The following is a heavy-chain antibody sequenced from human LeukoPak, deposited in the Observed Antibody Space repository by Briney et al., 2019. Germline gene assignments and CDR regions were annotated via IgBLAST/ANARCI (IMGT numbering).Heavy chain of an antibody. CDR3: ARAPDLYCSSTSCYSISDDY. CDR2: INPNSGGT. D-gene: IGHD2-2*01. V-gene: IGHV1-2*06. CDR1: GYTFTGYY. Sequence: ASVKVSCKASGYTFTGYYMHWVRQAPGQGLEWMGRINPNSGGTNYAQKFQGRVTMTRDTSIGTAYMELSRLRSDDTAVYYCARAPDLYCSSTSCYSISDDYWGQGTLVTVSS. J-gene: IGHJ4*02.